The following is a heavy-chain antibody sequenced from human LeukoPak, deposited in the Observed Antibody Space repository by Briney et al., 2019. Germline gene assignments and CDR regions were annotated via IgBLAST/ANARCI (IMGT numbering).Heavy chain of an antibody. J-gene: IGHJ4*02. Sequence: GGSLRLSCAASGFTVSSNYMSWVRQAPGKGLEWVSVIYSGGSTYYADSVKGRFTISRDNSKKTLYLEMNSLRAEDTAVYYCARGYSSSSPPDYWGQGTLVTVSS. CDR2: IYSGGST. V-gene: IGHV3-66*01. D-gene: IGHD6-6*01. CDR3: ARGYSSSSPPDY. CDR1: GFTVSSNY.